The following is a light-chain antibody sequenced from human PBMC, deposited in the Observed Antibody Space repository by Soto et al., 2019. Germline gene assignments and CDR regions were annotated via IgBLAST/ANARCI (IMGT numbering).Light chain of an antibody. CDR3: QQHDNWPRT. Sequence: EIVMTQSPATLSVSPGERATLSCRASQSVSTNLAWYQQKPGQAPRLLIHGTSTRATDIPARFSGSGSGTAFTHTISSLQSEDFAVYYCQQHDNWPRTFGQGTKVDIK. J-gene: IGKJ1*01. CDR2: GTS. V-gene: IGKV3-15*01. CDR1: QSVSTN.